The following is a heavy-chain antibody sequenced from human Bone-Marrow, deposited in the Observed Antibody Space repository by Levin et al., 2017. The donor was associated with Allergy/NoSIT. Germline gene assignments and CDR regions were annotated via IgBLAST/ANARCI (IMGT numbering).Heavy chain of an antibody. Sequence: GGSLRLSCKVSGYSLSDVSINWVRQAPGEGLEWMGGFDPEDGKTHYAQKFQGRLTVTEDTSTDTAYMELNSLRSDDTAVYYCVSGVGSYTTYYYYEMDVWGQGTTVTVSS. CDR1: GYSLSDVS. D-gene: IGHD1-26*01. J-gene: IGHJ6*02. V-gene: IGHV1-24*01. CDR3: VSGVGSYTTYYYYEMDV. CDR2: FDPEDGKT.